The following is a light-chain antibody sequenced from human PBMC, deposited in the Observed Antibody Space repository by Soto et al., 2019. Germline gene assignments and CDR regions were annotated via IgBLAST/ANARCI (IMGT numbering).Light chain of an antibody. Sequence: AIQMNQSPSYLAASVRDRVTITCRASQGSRNDLGWYQQKPGKAPKLLIYAASSLQSGLPSRFSGSGSGTHFTLTICSLQPEDFSTYYCQQANTFPLTFGQGTRLEIK. J-gene: IGKJ5*01. CDR1: QGSRND. V-gene: IGKV1-6*01. CDR2: AAS. CDR3: QQANTFPLT.